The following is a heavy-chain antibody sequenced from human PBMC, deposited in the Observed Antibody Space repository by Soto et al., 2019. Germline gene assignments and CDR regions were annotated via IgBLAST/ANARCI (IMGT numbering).Heavy chain of an antibody. Sequence: SVKVSCKASGYTFTSYYMHWVRQAPGQGLEWMGIINPSGGSTSYAQKFQGRVTMTRDTSTSTVYMELSSLRSEDTAVYYCARDRSAGTQNYYDSPGPEAFDIWGQGTMVTVSS. CDR3: ARDRSAGTQNYYDSPGPEAFDI. J-gene: IGHJ3*02. CDR2: INPSGGST. V-gene: IGHV1-46*01. D-gene: IGHD3-22*01. CDR1: GYTFTSYY.